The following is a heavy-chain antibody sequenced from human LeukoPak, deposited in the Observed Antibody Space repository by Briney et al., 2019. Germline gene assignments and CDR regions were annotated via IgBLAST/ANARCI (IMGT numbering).Heavy chain of an antibody. CDR3: ARALGYCSSTSCYGDFDY. CDR1: GFTFSSYS. J-gene: IGHJ4*02. D-gene: IGHD2-2*01. CDR2: ISSSSSYI. V-gene: IGHV3-21*01. Sequence: KAGGSLRLSCAASGFTFSSYSMNWVRQAPGKGLEWVSSISSSSSYIYYADSVKGRFTIYRDNAKNSLYLQMNSLIAEDTAVYYCARALGYCSSTSCYGDFDYWGQGTLVTVSS.